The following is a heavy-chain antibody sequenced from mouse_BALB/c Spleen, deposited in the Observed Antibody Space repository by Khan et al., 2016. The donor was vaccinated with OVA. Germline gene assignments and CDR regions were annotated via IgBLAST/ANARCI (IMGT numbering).Heavy chain of an antibody. D-gene: IGHD1-2*01. J-gene: IGHJ3*01. Sequence: QVQLKESGPGLVAPSQSLSITCTVSGFSLTSYGVSWVRQPPGKGLEWLGVIWGDGNTNYHSALISRLSIRKDNSKSQVFLQLNSLQTDDTATYYCVNNGYYGYGNAWFAYWGQGTLVTVSA. CDR3: VNNGYYGYGNAWFAY. CDR2: IWGDGNT. V-gene: IGHV2-3*01. CDR1: GFSLTSYG.